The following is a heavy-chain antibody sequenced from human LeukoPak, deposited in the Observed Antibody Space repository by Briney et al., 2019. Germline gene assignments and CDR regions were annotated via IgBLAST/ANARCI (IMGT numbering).Heavy chain of an antibody. Sequence: SETLSLTCTVSGGSISSGDYYWSWIRQPPGKGLEWIGYIYYSGSTYYNPSLKSRVTISVDTSKNQFSLKLSSVTAADTAVYYCARAPPERDYDFWSGYETMDVWGKGTTVTVSS. CDR2: IYYSGST. CDR3: ARAPPERDYDFWSGYETMDV. J-gene: IGHJ6*03. D-gene: IGHD3-3*01. V-gene: IGHV4-30-4*08. CDR1: GGSISSGDYY.